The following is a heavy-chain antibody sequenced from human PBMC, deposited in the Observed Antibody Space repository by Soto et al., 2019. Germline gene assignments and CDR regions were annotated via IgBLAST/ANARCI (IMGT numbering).Heavy chain of an antibody. V-gene: IGHV3-9*01. CDR2: ISWNSGSI. Sequence: EVQLVESGGGLVQPGRSLRLSCAVSGFTFDDYAMHWVRQAPGKGLEWVSGISWNSGSIGYADSVKGRFTISRDNAKNSLYLQMSSLRAEDTALYYCAKGEGPHYYGSGTTFDPWGQGTLVTVSS. D-gene: IGHD3-10*01. J-gene: IGHJ5*02. CDR3: AKGEGPHYYGSGTTFDP. CDR1: GFTFDDYA.